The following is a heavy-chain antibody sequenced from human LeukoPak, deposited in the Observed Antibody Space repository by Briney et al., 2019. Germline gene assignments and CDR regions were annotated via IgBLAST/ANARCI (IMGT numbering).Heavy chain of an antibody. CDR2: IYTSGST. Sequence: PSETLSLTCTVSGGSLSSGSYYWSWFRQPAEKGLEWIGRIYTSGSTYYNPSLKSRVTISADTSKNQFSLNVSSVTAADTAVYYCARATSSYFYYMDVWGKGTTVTISS. D-gene: IGHD5-12*01. J-gene: IGHJ6*03. V-gene: IGHV4-61*02. CDR1: GGSLSSGSYY. CDR3: ARATSSYFYYMDV.